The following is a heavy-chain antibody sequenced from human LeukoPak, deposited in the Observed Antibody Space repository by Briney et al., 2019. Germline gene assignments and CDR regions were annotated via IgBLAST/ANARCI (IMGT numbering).Heavy chain of an antibody. CDR1: GGTFSSYA. J-gene: IGHJ3*02. V-gene: IGHV1-69*05. D-gene: IGHD2-21*02. Sequence: SVKVSCKASGGTFSSYAISWVRQAPGQGLEWMGGIIPIFGTANYAQKFQGRVTITTDESTSTAYMELSNLRSEDTAVYYCAKSDLAYCGGDCYSVGAFDIWGQGTMVTVSS. CDR3: AKSDLAYCGGDCYSVGAFDI. CDR2: IIPIFGTA.